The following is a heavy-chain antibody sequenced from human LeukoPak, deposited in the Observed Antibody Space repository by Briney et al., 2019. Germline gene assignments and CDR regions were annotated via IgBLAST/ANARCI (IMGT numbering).Heavy chain of an antibody. D-gene: IGHD3-22*01. CDR1: GFTFSSYW. CDR3: AREAGDSSGYDSYYFDY. Sequence: GGSLRLSCAASGFTFSSYWMSWVRQAPGKGLEWVANIKQDGSEKYYVDSVKGRFTISRDNAKNSLYLQMNSLRAEDTAVYYCAREAGDSSGYDSYYFDYWGQGTLVTVSS. J-gene: IGHJ4*02. CDR2: IKQDGSEK. V-gene: IGHV3-7*01.